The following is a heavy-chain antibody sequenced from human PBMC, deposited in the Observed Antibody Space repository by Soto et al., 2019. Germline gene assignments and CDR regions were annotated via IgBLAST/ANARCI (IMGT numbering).Heavy chain of an antibody. D-gene: IGHD3-22*01. CDR2: IYSGGST. V-gene: IGHV3-53*01. Sequence: GSLRLSCAASGFTVSSNYMSWVRQAPGKGLEWVSVIYSGGSTYYADSVKGRFTISRDNSKNTLYLQMNSLRAEDTAVYYCARERYYYDSSGYYLDYWGQGTLVTVSS. J-gene: IGHJ4*02. CDR1: GFTVSSNY. CDR3: ARERYYYDSSGYYLDY.